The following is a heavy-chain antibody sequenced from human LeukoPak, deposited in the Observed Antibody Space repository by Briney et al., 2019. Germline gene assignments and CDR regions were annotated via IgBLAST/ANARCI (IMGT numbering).Heavy chain of an antibody. D-gene: IGHD3-10*01. CDR2: IYYSGST. J-gene: IGHJ5*02. CDR1: GGSISSYY. V-gene: IGHV4-59*01. CDR3: AGTMVRRYNWFDP. Sequence: SETLSLTCTVSGGSISSYYWSWIRQPPGKGLEWIGYIYYSGSTNYNPSLESRVTISVDTSKNQFSLKLSSVTAADTAVYHCAGTMVRRYNWFDPWGQGTLVTVSS.